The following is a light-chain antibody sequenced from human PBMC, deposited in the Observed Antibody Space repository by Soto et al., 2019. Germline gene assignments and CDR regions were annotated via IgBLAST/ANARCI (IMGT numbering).Light chain of an antibody. CDR2: GAS. J-gene: IGKJ4*01. CDR3: QQSYSNPLT. V-gene: IGKV1-39*01. CDR1: ETITRY. Sequence: DIQMTQSPSSLSASIGETVIISCRASETITRYLNWYQSKPGKAPRLLISGASSLQSGVPSRFSGSYPETDFTLTIRSLQPEDFATYYCQQSYSNPLTFGGGTKVDIK.